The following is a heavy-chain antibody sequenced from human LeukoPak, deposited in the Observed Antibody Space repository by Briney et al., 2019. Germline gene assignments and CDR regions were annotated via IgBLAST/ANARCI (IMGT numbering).Heavy chain of an antibody. J-gene: IGHJ4*02. V-gene: IGHV3-30*02. CDR3: AKDGSSWSNFDY. CDR1: GFIFSSYG. D-gene: IGHD6-13*01. CDR2: IRNDGSNR. Sequence: GGSLRLSCAASGFIFSSYGMHWVRQAPGKGLEWVAFIRNDGSNRYYADSVKGRFTISRDNSKNTLYLQMNSQRAEDTAVYYCAKDGSSWSNFDYWGQGTLVTVSS.